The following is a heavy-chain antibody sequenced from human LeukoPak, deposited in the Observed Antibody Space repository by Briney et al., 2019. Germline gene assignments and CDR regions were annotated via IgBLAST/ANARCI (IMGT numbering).Heavy chain of an antibody. Sequence: SVKVSCKASGGTFSSYAISWVRQAPGQGLEWMGGIIPIFGTANYAQKFQGRVTITTDESTSTAYMELSSLRSEDTAVYYCATLTGDPPFFDYWGQGTLVTVSS. CDR2: IIPIFGTA. CDR1: GGTFSSYA. V-gene: IGHV1-69*05. D-gene: IGHD7-27*01. CDR3: ATLTGDPPFFDY. J-gene: IGHJ4*02.